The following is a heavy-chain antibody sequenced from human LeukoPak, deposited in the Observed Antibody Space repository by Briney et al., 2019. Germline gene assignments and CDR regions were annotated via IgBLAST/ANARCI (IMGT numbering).Heavy chain of an antibody. J-gene: IGHJ4*02. V-gene: IGHV3-30-3*02. CDR2: ISYDGSNK. D-gene: IGHD2-15*01. CDR1: GFTFSSYA. Sequence: GGSLRLSCAASGFTFSSYARHWVRQAPGKGLEWVAVISYDGSNKYYADSVKGRFTISRDNSKNTLYLQMNSLRAEDTAVYYCAKQLQVYCSGGSCYFDYWGQGTLVTVSS. CDR3: AKQLQVYCSGGSCYFDY.